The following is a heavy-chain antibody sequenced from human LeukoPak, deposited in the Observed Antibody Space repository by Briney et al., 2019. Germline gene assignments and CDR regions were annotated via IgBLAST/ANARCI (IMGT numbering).Heavy chain of an antibody. J-gene: IGHJ6*03. CDR1: GGSINGYF. D-gene: IGHD2-2*02. CDR2: IYYSGST. CDR3: AREDSLVVPATIRDYYYYYMDV. V-gene: IGHV4-59*12. Sequence: PSETLSLTCTVSGGSINGYFWSWIRQPPGKGLEWVGYIYYSGSTNYNPSLKSRVTISLDTSKKQFSLNLTSVTGADTAVYYCAREDSLVVPATIRDYYYYYMDVWGKGTTVPVSS.